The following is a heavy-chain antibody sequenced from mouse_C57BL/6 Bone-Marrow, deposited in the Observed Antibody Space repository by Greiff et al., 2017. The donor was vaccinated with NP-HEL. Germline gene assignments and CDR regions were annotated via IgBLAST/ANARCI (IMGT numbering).Heavy chain of an antibody. CDR3: ARDIYDGYFPFAY. D-gene: IGHD2-3*01. CDR2: ISDGGSYT. J-gene: IGHJ3*01. Sequence: EVQLVESGGGLVKPGGSLKLSCAASGFTFSSYAMSWVRQTPEKRLEWVATISDGGSYTYYPDNVKGRFTISRDNAKNNLYLQMSHLKSEDTAMYYCARDIYDGYFPFAYWGQGTLVTVSA. V-gene: IGHV5-4*01. CDR1: GFTFSSYA.